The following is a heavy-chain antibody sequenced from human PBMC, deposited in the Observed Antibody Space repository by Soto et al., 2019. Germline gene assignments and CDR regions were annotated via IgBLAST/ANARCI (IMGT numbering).Heavy chain of an antibody. V-gene: IGHV4-34*01. J-gene: IGHJ6*02. Sequence: SETLSLTCAFYGGSIGGYYWSRILQPPGSGLEWIGEINHSGSTNYNPSLKSRVTISVDTSKNQFSLKLSSVTAADTAVYYCARLTSGSGSSTYYYYYYGMDVWGQGTTVS. D-gene: IGHD3-10*01. CDR1: GGSIGGYY. CDR3: ARLTSGSGSSTYYYYYYGMDV. CDR2: INHSGST.